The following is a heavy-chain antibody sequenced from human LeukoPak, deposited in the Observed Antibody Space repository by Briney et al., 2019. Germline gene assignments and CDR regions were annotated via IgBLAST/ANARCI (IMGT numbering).Heavy chain of an antibody. CDR1: GYTFTGYY. V-gene: IGHV1-2*02. CDR2: INPNSGGT. J-gene: IGHJ4*02. Sequence: ASVKVSCRASGYTFTGYYMHWVRQAPGQGLEWMGWINPNSGGTNYAQKFQGRVTMTRDTSISTAYMELSRLRSDDTAVYYCARGPSTTIFGVVIIVPDFDYRGQGTLVTVSS. D-gene: IGHD3-3*01. CDR3: ARGPSTTIFGVVIIVPDFDY.